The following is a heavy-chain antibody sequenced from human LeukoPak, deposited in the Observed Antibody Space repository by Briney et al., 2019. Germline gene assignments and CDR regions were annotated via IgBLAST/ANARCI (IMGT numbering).Heavy chain of an antibody. V-gene: IGHV3-48*03. D-gene: IGHD4-23*01. CDR3: ARDYGGSSPFDY. CDR1: GFTFSSYE. CDR2: ISSSGSII. Sequence: GGSLRLSCAASGFTFSSYEMHWVRQAPGKGLEWVSYISSSGSIIYYADSVKGRFTISRDNAKNSLYLQMNSLRAEDTAVYYCARDYGGSSPFDYWGQGTVVTVSS. J-gene: IGHJ4*02.